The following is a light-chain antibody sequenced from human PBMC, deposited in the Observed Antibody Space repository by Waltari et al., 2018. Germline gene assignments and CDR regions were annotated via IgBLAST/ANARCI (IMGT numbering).Light chain of an antibody. V-gene: IGKV1-17*01. CDR2: TAS. CDR1: QDISSY. CDR3: LQHSAYPRT. Sequence: DIQMTQSPSSLSASVGDTVTITCRASQDISSYLNWFQQKPGKAPHLLIYTASNLESGVPSRFSGSGSGTEFTLTISSLQPEDFALYYCLQHSAYPRTFGQGTKVEIK. J-gene: IGKJ1*01.